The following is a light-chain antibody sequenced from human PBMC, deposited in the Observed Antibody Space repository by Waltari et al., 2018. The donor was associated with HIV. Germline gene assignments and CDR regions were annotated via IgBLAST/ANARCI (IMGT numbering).Light chain of an antibody. Sequence: QTALTQPASVSGSPGQSITISCTGTSRDVGAYNLVSWYQQHPGKAPRLIIYDVSERPEGVSNRFTGSKSGNTASLTISGLQAEDEADYYCCSYVSEIVPCVFGGGTKLTVL. V-gene: IGLV2-23*02. CDR3: CSYVSEIVPCV. J-gene: IGLJ3*02. CDR2: DVS. CDR1: SRDVGAYNL.